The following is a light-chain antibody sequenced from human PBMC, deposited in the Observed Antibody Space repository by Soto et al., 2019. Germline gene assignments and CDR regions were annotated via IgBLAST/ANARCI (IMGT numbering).Light chain of an antibody. Sequence: LTQPPSASGSPGQSVTISCTGTSSDVGGYNYVSWYQQHPGKAPKLMIYEVSKRPSGVPDRFSGSKSGNTASLTVSGLQVEDEADYYCSSYAGSNNYVFGTGTKVTV. V-gene: IGLV2-8*01. J-gene: IGLJ1*01. CDR3: SSYAGSNNYV. CDR1: SSDVGGYNY. CDR2: EVS.